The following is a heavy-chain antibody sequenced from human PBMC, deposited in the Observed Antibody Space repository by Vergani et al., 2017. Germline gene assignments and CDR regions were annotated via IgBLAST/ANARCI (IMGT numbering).Heavy chain of an antibody. D-gene: IGHD5-12*01. V-gene: IGHV2-70*01. CDR2: IDWNDNK. Sequence: QVTLRESGPALVKPTQTLTLTCTFSGFSILTSEMCVSWIRQPPGKALEWLELIDWNDNKYFNTSLETRLTISKDASKNQVVLTMTNMDPVDTATYYCARIRRRGRSGYDILDFWGQGILVTVAS. J-gene: IGHJ4*01. CDR3: ARIRRRGRSGYDILDF. CDR1: GFSILTSEMC.